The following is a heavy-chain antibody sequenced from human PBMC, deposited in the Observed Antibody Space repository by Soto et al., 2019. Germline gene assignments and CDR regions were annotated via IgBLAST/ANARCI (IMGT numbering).Heavy chain of an antibody. Sequence: HGASLKISCKGSGYSFTSYWISWVRQMPGKGLEWMGRIDPSDSYTNYSPSFQGHVTISADKSISTAYLQWSSLKASDTAMYYCARHVYDSSGYPIGDIWGQGTMVTVSS. D-gene: IGHD3-22*01. CDR1: GYSFTSYW. V-gene: IGHV5-10-1*01. CDR3: ARHVYDSSGYPIGDI. J-gene: IGHJ3*02. CDR2: IDPSDSYT.